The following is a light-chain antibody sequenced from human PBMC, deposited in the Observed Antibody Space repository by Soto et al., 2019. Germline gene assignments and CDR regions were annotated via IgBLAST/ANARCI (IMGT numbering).Light chain of an antibody. Sequence: EIVLTQSPATLSLSPGERATLSCRVSQSVSSYLAWYQQKPGQAPRLLIYDASNRATGIPARFSGSGSGTDFTLTISSLAPEDFAVYYCQQRRNWPLTFGQRPRLEMK. CDR3: QQRRNWPLT. CDR2: DAS. V-gene: IGKV3-11*01. CDR1: QSVSSY. J-gene: IGKJ5*01.